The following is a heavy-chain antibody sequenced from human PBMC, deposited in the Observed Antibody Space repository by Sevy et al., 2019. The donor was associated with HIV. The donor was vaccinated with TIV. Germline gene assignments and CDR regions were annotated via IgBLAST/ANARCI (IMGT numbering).Heavy chain of an antibody. CDR3: AKDPPVLRFLEWLLYSRYYYGMDV. J-gene: IGHJ6*02. CDR2: ISGSGGST. V-gene: IGHV3-23*01. D-gene: IGHD3-3*01. CDR1: GFTFSSYA. Sequence: GGSLRLSCAASGFTFSSYAMSWVRQAPGKGLEWVSAISGSGGSTYYADSVKGRFTISRDNSKNTLYLQMNSLGAEDKAVYYCAKDPPVLRFLEWLLYSRYYYGMDVWGQGTTVTVSS.